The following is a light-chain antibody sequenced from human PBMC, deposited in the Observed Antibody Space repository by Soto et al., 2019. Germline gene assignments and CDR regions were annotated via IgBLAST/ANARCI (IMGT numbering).Light chain of an antibody. Sequence: QSVLTQPASVSGSLGQSITISCTGTSTDVGSYNLVSWYQQRPGKAPKLVIYEDIKRPSGVSYRFSASRSGNTASLTISGLQAEDEADYHCSSYAGSRNWIIFGGGTKLTVL. V-gene: IGLV2-23*01. CDR3: SSYAGSRNWII. CDR2: EDI. J-gene: IGLJ2*01. CDR1: STDVGSYNL.